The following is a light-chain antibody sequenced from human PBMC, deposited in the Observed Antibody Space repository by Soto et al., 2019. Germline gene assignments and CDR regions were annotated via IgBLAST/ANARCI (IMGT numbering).Light chain of an antibody. CDR2: AAS. CDR1: QDITTH. J-gene: IGKJ1*01. Sequence: IQLTQSPSSLSASLGDRVSLACRASQDITTHLAGIQQKPGKAPKPLIYAASTLESGVPSRFSGSGFGTVFTLIISTRQPDDFSTYYCQQLYSYPWTFGQGTTVEIK. CDR3: QQLYSYPWT. V-gene: IGKV1-9*01.